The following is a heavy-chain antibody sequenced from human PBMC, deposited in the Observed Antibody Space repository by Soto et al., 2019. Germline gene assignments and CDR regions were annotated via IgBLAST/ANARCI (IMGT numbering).Heavy chain of an antibody. Sequence: SGPTLVNPTQTLTLTCTFSGFSLSTSGVSVGWIRQPPGKTLEWLGIIFWDDDKRYSPSLRSRLSITKDTSKNQVVLTMTNMDPADTATYYCAHRRSRDWPHWGQGTLVTVSS. D-gene: IGHD2-21*02. CDR3: AHRRSRDWPH. CDR2: IFWDDDK. J-gene: IGHJ4*02. CDR1: GFSLSTSGVS. V-gene: IGHV2-5*02.